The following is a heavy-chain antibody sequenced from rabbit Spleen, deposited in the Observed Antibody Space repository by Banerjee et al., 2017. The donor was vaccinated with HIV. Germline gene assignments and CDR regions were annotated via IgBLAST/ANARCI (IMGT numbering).Heavy chain of an antibody. CDR2: IYAGSFGST. J-gene: IGHJ6*01. CDR3: ARDSGSSFSSYGMDL. V-gene: IGHV1S40*01. CDR1: GFSFSSSYY. D-gene: IGHD8-1*01. Sequence: QSLEESGGDLVKPGASLTLTCTASGFSFSSSYYMCWVRQAPGKGLEWIACIYAGSFGSTVYASWAKGRFTISKTSSTTVTLQMTSLTAADTATYFCARDSGSSFSSYGMDLWGPGTLVTVS.